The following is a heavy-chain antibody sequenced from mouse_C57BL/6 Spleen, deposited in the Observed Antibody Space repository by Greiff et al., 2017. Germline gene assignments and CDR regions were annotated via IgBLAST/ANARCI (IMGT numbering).Heavy chain of an antibody. CDR1: GFTFSSYA. V-gene: IGHV5-4*01. CDR2: ISDGGSYT. CDR3: ARDRRSSYDYAMDY. J-gene: IGHJ4*01. D-gene: IGHD1-1*01. Sequence: EVKLVESGGGLVKPGGSLKLSCAASGFTFSSYAMSWVRQTPEKRLEWVATISDGGSYTYYPDNVQGRFTISRDNAKNNLYLQMSHLKSEDTAMYYCARDRRSSYDYAMDYWGQGTSVTVSS.